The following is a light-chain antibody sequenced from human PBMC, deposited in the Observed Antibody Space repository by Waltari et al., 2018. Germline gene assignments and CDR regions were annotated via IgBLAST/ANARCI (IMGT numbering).Light chain of an antibody. CDR2: DVS. V-gene: IGLV2-14*03. CDR3: SSYAGYSAVV. Sequence: QSALTQPASVSGSPGQPITISCTGTSSDVGGYNYVSWYQHHPGKAHKLILFDVSRWPSGVAMRFSGSNSFNTASLTISGLEAEDDADYYCSSYAGYSAVVFGGGTKVTVL. CDR1: SSDVGGYNY. J-gene: IGLJ2*01.